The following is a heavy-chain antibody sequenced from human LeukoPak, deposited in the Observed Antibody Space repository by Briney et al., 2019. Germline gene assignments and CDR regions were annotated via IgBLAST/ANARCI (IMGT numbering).Heavy chain of an antibody. Sequence: GGSLRLSCAASGFALSTNYMTWVRQAPGKGLEWVPLIYSAGDKYYADSVKGRFTISRDNFKNTLYLQMDSLRAEDTAVYHCARAALEFDNSGRGCWGRGTLVTVSS. J-gene: IGHJ4*02. D-gene: IGHD3-22*01. CDR3: ARAALEFDNSGRGC. V-gene: IGHV3-66*01. CDR1: GFALSTNY. CDR2: IYSAGDK.